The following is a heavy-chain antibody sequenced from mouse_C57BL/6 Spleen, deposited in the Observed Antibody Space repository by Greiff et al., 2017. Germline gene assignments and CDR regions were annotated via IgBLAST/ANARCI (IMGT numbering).Heavy chain of an antibody. CDR1: GYAFSSYW. D-gene: IGHD3-3*01. V-gene: IGHV1-80*01. J-gene: IGHJ3*01. CDR3: ARSLGQAWFAY. CDR2: IHPGDGDT. Sequence: VQLQQSGAELVKPGASVKISCKASGYAFSSYWMNWVKQRPGKGLEWIGQIHPGDGDTNYNGKFKGKATLTADKSSSIAYMQLSSLTSEDSAVYFCARSLGQAWFAYWGQGTLVTVSA.